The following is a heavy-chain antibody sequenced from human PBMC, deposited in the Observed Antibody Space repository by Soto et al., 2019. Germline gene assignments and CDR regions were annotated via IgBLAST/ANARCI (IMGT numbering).Heavy chain of an antibody. CDR2: IWYNGINK. V-gene: IGHV3-33*01. J-gene: IGHJ4*02. Sequence: GGSLRLSCAASGFTFSSFGMHWVRQAPGKGLEWVSLIWYNGINKYYADSVKGRFTISRDDSKNTLFLQMDSLRAEDTAVYYCAASSRYYDFWSGYYGDFDYWGQGTLVTVSS. CDR1: GFTFSSFG. D-gene: IGHD3-3*01. CDR3: AASSRYYDFWSGYYGDFDY.